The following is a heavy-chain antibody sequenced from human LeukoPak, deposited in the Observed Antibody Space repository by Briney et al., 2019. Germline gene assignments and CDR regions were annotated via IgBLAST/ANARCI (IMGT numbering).Heavy chain of an antibody. CDR3: ASLRRDGYNYYFDY. V-gene: IGHV1-69*04. J-gene: IGHJ4*02. D-gene: IGHD5-24*01. Sequence: ASVKVSCKASGGTFSSYAISWVRQAPGQGLEWMGRIIPILGIANYAQKFQGRVTITADKSTSTAHMELSSLRSEDTAVYYCASLRRDGYNYYFDYWGQGTLVTVSS. CDR2: IIPILGIA. CDR1: GGTFSSYA.